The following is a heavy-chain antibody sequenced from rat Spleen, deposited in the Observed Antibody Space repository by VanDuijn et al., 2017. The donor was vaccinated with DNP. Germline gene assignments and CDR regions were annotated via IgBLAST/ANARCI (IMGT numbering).Heavy chain of an antibody. CDR3: ARLEMDY. V-gene: IGHV5S13*01. CDR2: ISTGGDDT. Sequence: EVQLVESGGGLVQPGRSLKLSCAASGFIFSYYDMAWVRQAPTKGLEWVASISTGGDDTYYRDSVKGRFTISRDNAKNTQSLQMDSLRSDDTATYYCARLEMDYWGQGVMVTVSS. J-gene: IGHJ2*01. CDR1: GFIFSYYD.